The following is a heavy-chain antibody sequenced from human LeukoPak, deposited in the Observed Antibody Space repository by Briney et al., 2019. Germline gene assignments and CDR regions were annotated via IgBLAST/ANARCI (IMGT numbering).Heavy chain of an antibody. D-gene: IGHD6-13*01. CDR3: AKRRQQSFDY. Sequence: PGGSLRLSCEASGVTFSSYAMSWVRQAPGKGLEWVSAISGSGGSTYYADSVKGRFTISRDNSKNTLYLQMNSLRAEDTAVYYCAKRRQQSFDYWGQGTLVTVSS. CDR1: GVTFSSYA. V-gene: IGHV3-23*01. CDR2: ISGSGGST. J-gene: IGHJ4*02.